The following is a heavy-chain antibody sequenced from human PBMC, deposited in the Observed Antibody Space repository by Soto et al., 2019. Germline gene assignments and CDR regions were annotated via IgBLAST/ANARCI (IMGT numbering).Heavy chain of an antibody. D-gene: IGHD2-8*01. CDR1: GYTFSRYG. J-gene: IGHJ6*02. V-gene: IGHV1-18*01. CDR3: AKNGQPPYYYYGLDV. CDR2: ISGYNGDT. Sequence: ASVKVSCKASGYTFSRYGISWVRQAPGQGLEWMGWISGYNGDTNYAQKFQGRVTMTIDTSTTTAYMELRGLTSDDTAIYYCAKNGQPPYYYYGLDVWG.